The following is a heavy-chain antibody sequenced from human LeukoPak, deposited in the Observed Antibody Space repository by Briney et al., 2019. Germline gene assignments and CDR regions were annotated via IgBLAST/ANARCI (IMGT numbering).Heavy chain of an antibody. V-gene: IGHV3-48*03. J-gene: IGHJ4*02. CDR2: ISSSGSTI. CDR3: ARASIYRSSGYFFDY. CDR1: GFTFSSYE. Sequence: PGGSLRLSCAASGFTFSSYEMNWVRQAPGKGLEWVSYISSSGSTIYYADSVKGRFTISRDNSKNTLYLQMNSLRAEDTAVYYCARASIYRSSGYFFDYWGQGTLVTVSS. D-gene: IGHD3-22*01.